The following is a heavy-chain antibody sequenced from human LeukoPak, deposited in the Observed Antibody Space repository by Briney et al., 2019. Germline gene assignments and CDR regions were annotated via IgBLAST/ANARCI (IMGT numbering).Heavy chain of an antibody. V-gene: IGHV3-30*02. CDR1: GFTFSSYG. Sequence: GGSLRLSCAASGFTFSSYGMHWVRQAPGKGLEWVAFIRYDGSNKYYADSVKGRFTISRDNSKNTLYLQMNSLRAEDAAVYYCAKEAGVYYRRDYFDYRGQGTLVTVSS. J-gene: IGHJ4*02. CDR2: IRYDGSNK. D-gene: IGHD1-26*01. CDR3: AKEAGVYYRRDYFDY.